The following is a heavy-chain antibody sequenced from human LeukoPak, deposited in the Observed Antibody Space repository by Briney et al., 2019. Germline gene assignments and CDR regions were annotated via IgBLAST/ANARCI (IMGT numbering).Heavy chain of an antibody. CDR1: GGSISSYY. Sequence: SETLSLTCTVSGGSISSYYWSWIRQPPGKGLEWIGHIYYSGSANYNPSLKSRVTISLDTSKNQFSLKLSSVTAADTAMYYCARSGTWYVFDHWGQGTLVTVSS. J-gene: IGHJ4*02. CDR2: IYYSGSA. D-gene: IGHD6-13*01. V-gene: IGHV4-59*01. CDR3: ARSGTWYVFDH.